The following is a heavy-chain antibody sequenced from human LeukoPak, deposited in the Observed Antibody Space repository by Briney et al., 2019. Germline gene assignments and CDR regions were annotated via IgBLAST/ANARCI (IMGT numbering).Heavy chain of an antibody. CDR1: GFTFSSYS. D-gene: IGHD1-7*01. CDR2: ISSSSSYI. J-gene: IGHJ4*02. CDR3: ARRLELGYFDY. Sequence: PGGSLRLSCAASGFTFSSYSMNWVRQAPGEGLEWVSSISSSSSYIYYADSVKGRLTISRDNAKNSLYLQMNSLRAEDTAVYYCARRLELGYFDYWGQGTLVTVSS. V-gene: IGHV3-21*01.